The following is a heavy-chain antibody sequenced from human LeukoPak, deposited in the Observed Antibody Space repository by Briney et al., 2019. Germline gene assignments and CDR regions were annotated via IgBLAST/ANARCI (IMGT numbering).Heavy chain of an antibody. D-gene: IGHD2-2*01. CDR2: IYHSGST. CDR1: GGSISSGGYY. J-gene: IGHJ4*02. CDR3: ATGVLNVPAATPFDY. V-gene: IGHV4-30-2*01. Sequence: SETLSLTCTVSGGSISSGGYYWSWIRQPPGKGLEWIGYIYHSGSTYYNPSLKSRVTISVDRSKNQFSLKLSSVTAADTAVYYCATGVLNVPAATPFDYWGQGTLVTVSS.